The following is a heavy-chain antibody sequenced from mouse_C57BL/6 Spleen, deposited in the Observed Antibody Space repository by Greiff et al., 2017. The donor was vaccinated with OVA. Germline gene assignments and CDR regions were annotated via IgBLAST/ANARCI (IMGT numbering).Heavy chain of an antibody. J-gene: IGHJ1*03. CDR1: GYSITSGYY. Sequence: EVKLLESGPGLVKPSQSLSLTCSVTGYSITSGYYWNWIRQFPGNKLEWMGYISYDGSNNYNPSLKNRISITRDTSKNQFFLKLNSVTTEDTATYYCARAADFDVWGTGTTVTVSS. V-gene: IGHV3-6*01. CDR2: ISYDGSN. CDR3: ARAADFDV.